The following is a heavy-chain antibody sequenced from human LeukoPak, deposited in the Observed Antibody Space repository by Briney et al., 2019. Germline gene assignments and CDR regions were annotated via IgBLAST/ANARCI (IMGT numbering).Heavy chain of an antibody. CDR1: GYTLTELS. D-gene: IGHD6-19*01. V-gene: IGHV1-24*01. CDR2: FDPEDGET. CDR3: ATYGIAVAGIDY. Sequence: ASVKVSCKVSGYTLTELSMHWVRQAPGKGLEWMGGFDPEDGETIYAQKFQGRVTMTEDTSTDTAHMELSSLRSEDTAVYYCATYGIAVAGIDYWGQGTLVTVSS. J-gene: IGHJ4*02.